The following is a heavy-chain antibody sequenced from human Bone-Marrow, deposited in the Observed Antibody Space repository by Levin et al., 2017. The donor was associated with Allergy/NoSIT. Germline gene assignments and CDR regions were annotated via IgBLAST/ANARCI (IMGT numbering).Heavy chain of an antibody. CDR2: ISTGNGNT. CDR1: GYTFTRYA. D-gene: IGHD1-14*01. Sequence: GESLKISCKASGYTFTRYALHWVRQAPGQRLEWMGWISTGNGNTKYSHKFQGRVTITRDTSAITVYMELSSLRSEDTAVYYCARLHGDSGTNDSWGQGTLVTVSS. J-gene: IGHJ4*02. V-gene: IGHV1-3*04. CDR3: ARLHGDSGTNDS.